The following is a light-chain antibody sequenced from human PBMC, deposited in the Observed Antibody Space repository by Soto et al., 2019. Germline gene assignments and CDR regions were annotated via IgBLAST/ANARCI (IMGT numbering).Light chain of an antibody. V-gene: IGKV3-11*01. J-gene: IGKJ4*01. CDR3: QQRGNWSLT. CDR1: QSVSNS. CDR2: DAS. Sequence: EIVLTQSPATLSLSPGERATLSCRASQSVSNSLAWYQQKPGQAPRLLIYDASSRATAIPARVRGSGSGTDFTLTISSLEPADFAVYYCQQRGNWSLTFGGGTKVEIK.